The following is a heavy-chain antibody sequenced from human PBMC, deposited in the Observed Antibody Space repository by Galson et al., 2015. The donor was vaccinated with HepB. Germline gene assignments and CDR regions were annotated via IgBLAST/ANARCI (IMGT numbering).Heavy chain of an antibody. CDR3: AKDLEAYFDSSGYYYGSPDY. Sequence: SLRLSCAASGFTFSSNGMSWVRQAPGKGLEWVSAIGSGGNTYYADSVKGRFTISRDNSKNTLYLQMNSLRAEDMAVYYCAKDLEAYFDSSGYYYGSPDYWGQGTLVTVSP. V-gene: IGHV3-23*01. J-gene: IGHJ4*02. CDR2: IGSGGNT. D-gene: IGHD3-22*01. CDR1: GFTFSSNG.